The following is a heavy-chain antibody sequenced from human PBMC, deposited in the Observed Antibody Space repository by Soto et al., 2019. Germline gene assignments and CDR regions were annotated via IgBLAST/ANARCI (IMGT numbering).Heavy chain of an antibody. J-gene: IGHJ6*01. CDR2: ISGSGVST. V-gene: IGHV3-23*01. D-gene: IGHD3-10*01. Sequence: GGSLRLSCAACGFTFSSYAISWVRQAPWKGLEWVSAISGSGVSTYYADSVKGRFTISRDNSKNTLYLQMNSLRAEDTAVYYCAKGLRGGRGVTSWDYYGMDGWGQGTTVTFSS. CDR1: GFTFSSYA. CDR3: AKGLRGGRGVTSWDYYGMDG.